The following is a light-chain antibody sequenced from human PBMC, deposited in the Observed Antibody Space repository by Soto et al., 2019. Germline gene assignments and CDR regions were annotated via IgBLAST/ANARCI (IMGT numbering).Light chain of an antibody. CDR1: SSDVGGYNY. CDR2: EVS. CDR3: SSYTSSSTYV. J-gene: IGLJ1*01. V-gene: IGLV2-14*01. Sequence: QSVLTQPASVPGSPGQSLTISCIGTSSDVGGYNYVSWYQHHPGNAPKLIIYEVSNRPSGVSNRFSGSKSANTASLTISGLQADDEADYYCSSYTSSSTYVFGIGTKVTVL.